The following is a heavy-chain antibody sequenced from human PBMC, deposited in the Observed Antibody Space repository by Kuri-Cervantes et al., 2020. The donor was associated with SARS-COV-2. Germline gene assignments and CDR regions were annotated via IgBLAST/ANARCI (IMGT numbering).Heavy chain of an antibody. V-gene: IGHV1-46*04. CDR3: ARNPFGAGSYDNG. Sequence: ASVKVSCKTSGYTFANYYIYWVRQAPGQGLDWVAMINPSGGATVYEQKLQGRVTVTRDMSTSTVYMELGSLRSEGTAVYCCARNPFGAGSYDNGWGQGILVTVSS. J-gene: IGHJ4*02. CDR1: GYTFANYY. D-gene: IGHD3-10*01. CDR2: INPSGGAT.